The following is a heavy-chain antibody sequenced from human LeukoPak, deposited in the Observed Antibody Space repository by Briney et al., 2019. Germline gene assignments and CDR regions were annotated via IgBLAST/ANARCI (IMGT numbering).Heavy chain of an antibody. CDR3: ARSLKYYYDSSGYGAFDI. V-gene: IGHV4-39*01. CDR1: GGSISSSSYY. J-gene: IGHJ3*02. CDR2: IYYSGST. Sequence: SETLSLTCTVSGGSISSSSYYWGWIRQPPGTGLEWIGSIYYSGSTYYNPPLKSRVTISVDTSKNQFSLKLSSVTAADTAVYYCARSLKYYYDSSGYGAFDIWGQGTMVTVSS. D-gene: IGHD3-22*01.